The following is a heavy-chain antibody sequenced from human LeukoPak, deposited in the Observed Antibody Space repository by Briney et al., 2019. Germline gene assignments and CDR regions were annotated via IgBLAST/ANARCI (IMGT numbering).Heavy chain of an antibody. Sequence: ASVKVSCKASGYTFTTHGISGVRQAPGQGRGWMGWISTYNGNTNYAQWVQGRVTITTDTATTTAYMELRSLRSDDTAVYYSARAAWTIWFGAPASYFEYCGQGTLVTVSS. CDR2: ISTYNGNT. D-gene: IGHD3-10*01. CDR3: ARAAWTIWFGAPASYFEY. CDR1: GYTFTTHG. J-gene: IGHJ4*02. V-gene: IGHV1-18*01.